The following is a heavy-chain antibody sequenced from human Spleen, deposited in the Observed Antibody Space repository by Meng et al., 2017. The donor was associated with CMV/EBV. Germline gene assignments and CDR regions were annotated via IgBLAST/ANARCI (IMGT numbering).Heavy chain of an antibody. V-gene: IGHV3-23*01. J-gene: IGHJ4*02. CDR1: GCTFSSYV. D-gene: IGHD3-10*01. CDR3: AKSPGVYGSFFDS. CDR2: ISGSGSST. Sequence: AASGCTFSSYVMSWVRQAPGKGLEWVSGISGSGSSTYYADSVKGRFTISRDNSKNTLYLHMNSLRADDTAVYYCAKSPGVYGSFFDSWGQGTLVTVSS.